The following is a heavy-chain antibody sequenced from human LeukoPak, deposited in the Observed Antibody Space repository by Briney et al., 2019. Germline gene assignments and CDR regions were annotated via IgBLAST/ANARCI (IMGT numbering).Heavy chain of an antibody. D-gene: IGHD3-22*01. Sequence: GGSLRLSCAASGFTFTTYAMNWVRQAPGKGLEWVSVISGSGGSTYYADSVKGRFTISRDNSKNTLYLEVNSLRAEDTAVYYCATAFYFDGSGPYWYFDLWEGGTLVTVSS. J-gene: IGHJ2*01. CDR2: ISGSGGST. CDR3: ATAFYFDGSGPYWYFDL. V-gene: IGHV3-23*01. CDR1: GFTFTTYA.